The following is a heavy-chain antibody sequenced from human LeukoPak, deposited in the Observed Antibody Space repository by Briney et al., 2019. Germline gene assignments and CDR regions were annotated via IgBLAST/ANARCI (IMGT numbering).Heavy chain of an antibody. CDR2: IIPILGIA. J-gene: IGHJ6*02. CDR3: AGPSSTSWNYYYGMDV. V-gene: IGHV1-69*04. CDR1: GYTFTSYG. D-gene: IGHD2-2*01. Sequence: APVKVSCKASGYTFTSYGISWVRQAPGQGLEWMGRIIPILGIANYAQKFQGRVTITADKSTSTAYMELSSLRSEDTAVYYCAGPSSTSWNYYYGMDVWGQGTTVTVSS.